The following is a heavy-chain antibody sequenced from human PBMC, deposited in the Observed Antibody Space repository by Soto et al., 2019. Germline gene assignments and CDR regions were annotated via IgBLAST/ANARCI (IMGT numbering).Heavy chain of an antibody. V-gene: IGHV4-59*01. CDR1: GGSISRYY. CDR2: AYYSGDT. D-gene: IGHD2-8*01. J-gene: IGHJ5*02. CDR3: ARDRSTYGGGGTGEVKENWFDP. Sequence: SETLSLTCSVSGGSISRYYWSWVRQPPGKGLEWIGYAYYSGDTGYNPSLKSRVTMAVDTSKNQVSLKLSSVTAADTAVYYCARDRSTYGGGGTGEVKENWFDPWGQGALVTVSS.